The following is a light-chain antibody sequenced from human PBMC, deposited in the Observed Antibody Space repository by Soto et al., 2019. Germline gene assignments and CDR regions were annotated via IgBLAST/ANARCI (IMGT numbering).Light chain of an antibody. Sequence: LTQPASVSGSPGQSITISCTGTSRDVGAYDYVSWYLQYPDKAPQLLIYYVDHRPSGVSSRFSGSKSGNTATLTISGLQAEDEGDYYCCSYADGSIYFFGTGTKVTVL. CDR1: SRDVGAYDY. V-gene: IGLV2-14*03. CDR2: YVD. J-gene: IGLJ1*01. CDR3: CSYADGSIYF.